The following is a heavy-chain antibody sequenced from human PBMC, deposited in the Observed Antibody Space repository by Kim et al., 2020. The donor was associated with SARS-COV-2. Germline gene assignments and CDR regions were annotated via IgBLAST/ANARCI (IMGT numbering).Heavy chain of an antibody. CDR3: AKDSSPPKIFYFSDMDV. Sequence: GGSLRLSCAASGFTFDDYAMHWVRQAPGKGLEWVSGINWNSGTIVYADSVKGRFTISRDNAKNSLYLQMSSLTVEDTALYYCAKDSSPPKIFYFSDMDVWGQGTPVTVSS. CDR1: GFTFDDYA. J-gene: IGHJ6*02. D-gene: IGHD2-8*01. V-gene: IGHV3-9*01. CDR2: INWNSGTI.